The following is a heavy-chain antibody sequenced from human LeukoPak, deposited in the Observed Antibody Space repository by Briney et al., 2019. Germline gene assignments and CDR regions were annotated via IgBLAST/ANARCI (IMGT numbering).Heavy chain of an antibody. Sequence: PGGSLRLSCAASGFTFSSYGMSWVRQAPGKGLEWGSGINWNGGSTGYADSVKGRFTISRDNAKNSLYLQMNSLRAEDTALYYCARDLYGASIITGTPMGYWGQGTLVTVSS. CDR3: ARDLYGASIITGTPMGY. V-gene: IGHV3-20*04. D-gene: IGHD1/OR15-1a*01. J-gene: IGHJ4*02. CDR2: INWNGGST. CDR1: GFTFSSYG.